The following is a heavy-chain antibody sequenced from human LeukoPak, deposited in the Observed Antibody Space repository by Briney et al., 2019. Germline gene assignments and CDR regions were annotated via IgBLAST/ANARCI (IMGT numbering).Heavy chain of an antibody. J-gene: IGHJ1*01. CDR3: ARGSRPLLPYSF. Sequence: SETLSLTCAVYGGSFSGFYWTWIRQSPGKGLEWIGEIHHTGSTNYNPSLKTRVTISVDTSENQFSLNLKSVTAADTAVYYCARGSRPLLPYSFWGQGTLVTVSS. CDR1: GGSFSGFY. CDR2: IHHTGST. D-gene: IGHD3-22*01. V-gene: IGHV4-34*01.